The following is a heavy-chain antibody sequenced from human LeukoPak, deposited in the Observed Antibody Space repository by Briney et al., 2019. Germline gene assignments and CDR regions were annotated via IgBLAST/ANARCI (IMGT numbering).Heavy chain of an antibody. V-gene: IGHV4-4*02. D-gene: IGHD3-10*01. Sequence: PSETLSLTCAVSGGSISSSNWWSWVRQPPGKGLEWIGEIYHSGSTNYNPSLKSRVTISVDTSKNQFSLKLSSVTAADTAVYYCARRQVRESIDYWGQGTLVTVSS. CDR1: GGSISSSNW. CDR3: ARRQVRESIDY. CDR2: IYHSGST. J-gene: IGHJ4*02.